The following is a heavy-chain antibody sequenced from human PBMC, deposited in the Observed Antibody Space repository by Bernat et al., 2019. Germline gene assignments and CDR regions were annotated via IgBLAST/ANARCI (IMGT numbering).Heavy chain of an antibody. CDR3: ARHAVVTNAFDI. CDR2: IYYSGST. V-gene: IGHV4-59*08. J-gene: IGHJ3*02. Sequence: QVQLQESGPGLVKPSETLSLTCTVSGGSISSYYWSWIRQPPGKGLEWIGYIYYSGSTNYNPSLKSRVTISVDTSKNQFSLKLSSVTAADTVVYYCARHAVVTNAFDIWGQGTMVTVSS. CDR1: GGSISSYY. D-gene: IGHD4-23*01.